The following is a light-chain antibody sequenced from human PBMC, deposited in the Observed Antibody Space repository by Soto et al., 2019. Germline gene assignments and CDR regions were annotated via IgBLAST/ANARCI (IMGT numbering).Light chain of an antibody. Sequence: QSVLTQPPSASGTPGQRVTISCFGSSSNIGSNPVNWYQHLPGTAPKLLVYSNNQRPSGVPDRFSGSKSGTSASLAISGLQSEDEADYYCAAWDDSLNGLYVFGTGTKLTAL. CDR2: SNN. CDR1: SSNIGSNP. V-gene: IGLV1-44*01. J-gene: IGLJ1*01. CDR3: AAWDDSLNGLYV.